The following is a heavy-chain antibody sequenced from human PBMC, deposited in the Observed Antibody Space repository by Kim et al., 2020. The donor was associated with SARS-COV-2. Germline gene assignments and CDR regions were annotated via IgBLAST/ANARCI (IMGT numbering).Heavy chain of an antibody. Sequence: SETLSLTCTVSGGSISSGAYYWSWIRQPPGKGLEWIGYIYYSGSTYYNPSLKSRVTISVDTPKNQFSLKLSSVTAADTAVYYCARFRQSVVPAAMYFDYWGQGTLVTVSS. CDR3: ARFRQSVVPAAMYFDY. D-gene: IGHD2-2*01. CDR2: IYYSGST. CDR1: GGSISSGAYY. V-gene: IGHV4-30-4*01. J-gene: IGHJ4*02.